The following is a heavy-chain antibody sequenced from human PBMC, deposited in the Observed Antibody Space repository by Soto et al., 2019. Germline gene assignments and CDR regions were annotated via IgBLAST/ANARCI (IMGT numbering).Heavy chain of an antibody. CDR1: GGTFSSYA. J-gene: IGHJ6*02. V-gene: IGHV1-69*01. Sequence: QGQLVQSGAEVKKPGSSVKVSCKSSGGTFSSYAISWVRQAPGQGLEWMGGIIPIFGTANYAQKFQGRVTITADESTSTAYMELSSLRSEDTAVYYCARDGGSYSSSWYDYYYYYGMDVWGQGTTVTVSS. CDR2: IIPIFGTA. CDR3: ARDGGSYSSSWYDYYYYYGMDV. D-gene: IGHD6-13*01.